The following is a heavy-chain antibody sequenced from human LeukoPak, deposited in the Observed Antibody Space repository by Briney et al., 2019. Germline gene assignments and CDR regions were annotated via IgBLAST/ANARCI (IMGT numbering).Heavy chain of an antibody. Sequence: GGSLRLSCPAYGFTFSSHGMCWVRQAPRRGLEWVSSISIGGDTTYSDSVKGRFTISRDNSKNTLYLQLDSLRAEDTAIYYCAKEIRPNYCWGQGTLVTVSS. V-gene: IGHV3-23*01. CDR1: GFTFSSHG. CDR3: AKEIRPNYC. J-gene: IGHJ4*02. CDR2: ISIGGDTT. D-gene: IGHD4/OR15-4a*01.